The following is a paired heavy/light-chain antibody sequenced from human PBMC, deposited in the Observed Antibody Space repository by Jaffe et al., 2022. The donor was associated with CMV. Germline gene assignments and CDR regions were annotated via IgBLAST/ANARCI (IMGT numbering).Heavy chain of an antibody. Sequence: QVQLVQSGAEARKPGSSVKVSCKASGGPFNTYAFNWVRQAPGQGLEWMGGIIPIFRTANYAQKFQGRVTLTADDSTSTAYMELGSLTSEDTAVYYCSKAVSGPTVHYYYGMDVWGQGTTVTVSS. CDR3: SKAVSGPTVHYYYGMDV. CDR2: IIPIFRTA. CDR1: GGPFNTYA. D-gene: IGHD1-7*01. V-gene: IGHV1-69*01. J-gene: IGHJ6*02.
Light chain of an antibody. Sequence: QSALTQPASVSGSPGQSITISCTGTSSDVGNYNLVSWYQQHPGKAPKLIIYEVNMRPSGVSHRFSGSKSGNTASLTISGLQTEDESHYYCCSYVGSGTLVFGGGTKVTVL. J-gene: IGLJ2*01. CDR2: EVN. CDR3: CSYVGSGTLV. CDR1: SSDVGNYNL. V-gene: IGLV2-23*02.